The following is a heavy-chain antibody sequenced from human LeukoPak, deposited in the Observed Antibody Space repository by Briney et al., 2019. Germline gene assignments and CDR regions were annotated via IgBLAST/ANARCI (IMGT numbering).Heavy chain of an antibody. CDR3: ARGRMGGSGSYYNIYNWFDP. D-gene: IGHD3-10*01. J-gene: IGHJ5*02. V-gene: IGHV4-39*07. CDR1: GGSISSSSYY. Sequence: SETLSLTCTVSGGSISSSSYYWGWIRQPPGKGLEWIGSIYYSGSTYYNPSLKSRVTISVDTSKNQFSLKLSSVTAADTAVYYCARGRMGGSGSYYNIYNWFDPWGQGTLVTVSS. CDR2: IYYSGST.